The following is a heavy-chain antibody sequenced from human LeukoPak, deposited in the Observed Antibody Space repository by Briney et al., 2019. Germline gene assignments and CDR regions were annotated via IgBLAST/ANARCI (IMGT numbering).Heavy chain of an antibody. D-gene: IGHD4-23*01. CDR3: ARDRGGNYYFDY. CDR1: ESTFTIYH. V-gene: IGHV1-46*01. J-gene: IGHJ4*02. CDR2: IGPTSGSA. Sequence: ASVKVSCKASESTFTIYHIHWVRQAPGQGLQWMGIIGPTSGSATYAQKFLGRVTMTRDTSTSTVYMELSSLKSDDTAVYYCARDRGGNYYFDYWGQGTLVTVSS.